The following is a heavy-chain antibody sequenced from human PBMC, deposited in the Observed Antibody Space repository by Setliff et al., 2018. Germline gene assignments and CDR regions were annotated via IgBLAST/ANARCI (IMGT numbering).Heavy chain of an antibody. V-gene: IGHV4-59*08. CDR1: GEEVRSYS. Sequence: ETLSLTGTVDGEEVRSYSWSWIRQPAGKGLEWIGYKYYSGSTNSNPSLKSRVTISGDTSKNQFSLKLSSVTAADTAVYYCARWRVRDSGYYPRLSYMDVWGKGTTVTVSS. CDR3: ARWRVRDSGYYPRLSYMDV. D-gene: IGHD3-22*01. J-gene: IGHJ6*03. CDR2: KYYSGST.